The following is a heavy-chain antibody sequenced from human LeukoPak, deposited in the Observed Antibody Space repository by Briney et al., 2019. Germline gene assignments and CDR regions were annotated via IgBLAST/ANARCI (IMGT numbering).Heavy chain of an antibody. V-gene: IGHV1-46*01. Sequence: ASVKVSFTASGYTFTSYYMHWVRQAPGQGLEWMGIINPSGGSTSYAQKFQGRVTMTRDTSTSTVYMELSSLRSEDTAVYYCARASGPIAAAAWFDPWGQGTLVTVSS. J-gene: IGHJ5*02. CDR1: GYTFTSYY. D-gene: IGHD6-13*01. CDR2: INPSGGST. CDR3: ARASGPIAAAAWFDP.